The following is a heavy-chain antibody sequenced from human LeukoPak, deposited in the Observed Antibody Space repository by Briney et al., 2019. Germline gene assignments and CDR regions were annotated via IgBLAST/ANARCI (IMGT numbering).Heavy chain of an antibody. CDR1: GFTFSSYA. Sequence: GGSLRLSCAASGFTFSSYAMSWVRQAPGKGLEWVSAISGSGGSTYYADSVKGRFTISRDNSKNTLYLQMNSLRAEDTAVYYCAKFPSSGGMIANPGDAFDIWGQGTMVTVSS. D-gene: IGHD3-22*01. J-gene: IGHJ3*02. CDR3: AKFPSSGGMIANPGDAFDI. V-gene: IGHV3-23*01. CDR2: ISGSGGST.